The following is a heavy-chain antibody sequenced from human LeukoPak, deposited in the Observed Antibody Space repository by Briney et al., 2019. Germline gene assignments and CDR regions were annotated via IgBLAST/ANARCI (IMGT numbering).Heavy chain of an antibody. D-gene: IGHD4-17*01. J-gene: IGHJ4*02. CDR2: ISSGGTT. Sequence: GGSLRLSCAASGFTVSSNFMTWVRQAPGKGLEWVSVISSGGTTYYADSVKGRFTISRHSSKNTVYLQMNSLRAEDTAVYYCARDRSYGDFAWGYWGQGTLVTLSS. CDR1: GFTVSSNF. CDR3: ARDRSYGDFAWGY. V-gene: IGHV3-53*04.